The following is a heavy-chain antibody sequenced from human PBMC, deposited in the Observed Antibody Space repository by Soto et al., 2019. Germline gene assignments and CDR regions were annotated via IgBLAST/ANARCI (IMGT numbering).Heavy chain of an antibody. CDR2: ISGSGGST. J-gene: IGHJ6*03. CDR1: GFAFSIYA. V-gene: IGHV3-23*01. Sequence: GGSLRLSCAASGFAFSIYAMSWVRQAPGKGLEWVSAISGSGGSTYYADSVKGRFTISRDNSKNTLYLQMNSLRAEDTAVYYCAKDLRYYYGSGSYYNPSVYYYYYMDVWGKGTTVTVSS. D-gene: IGHD3-10*01. CDR3: AKDLRYYYGSGSYYNPSVYYYYYMDV.